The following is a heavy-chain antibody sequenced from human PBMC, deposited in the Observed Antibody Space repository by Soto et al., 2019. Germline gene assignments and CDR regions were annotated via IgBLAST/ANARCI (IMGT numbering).Heavy chain of an antibody. CDR1: GFTFSSYA. Sequence: GGSLRLSCAASGFTFSSYAMSWVRQAPGKGLEWVSAISGSGGSTYYADSVKGRFTISRDNSKNTLYLQMNSLRAEDTAVYYCAKVGYCSSTSCYDNWFDPWGQGTLVTVSS. D-gene: IGHD2-2*03. J-gene: IGHJ5*02. V-gene: IGHV3-23*01. CDR3: AKVGYCSSTSCYDNWFDP. CDR2: ISGSGGST.